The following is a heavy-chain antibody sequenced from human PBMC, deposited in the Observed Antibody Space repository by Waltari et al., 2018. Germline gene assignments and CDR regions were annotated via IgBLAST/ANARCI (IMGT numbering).Heavy chain of an antibody. Sequence: QVQLQESGPGLVKPSETLSLTCGVSGYSMRSGYYWAWIRQPPGKGLEWIGSIYQSGKTYYNPSLQSRVTISIDTSKNQFSLILKSLTATDTAVYFCARVADSSGLGYYNHYFMDVWGKGAPVTVSS. CDR2: IYQSGKT. CDR1: GYSMRSGYY. D-gene: IGHD6-19*01. V-gene: IGHV4-38-2*01. CDR3: ARVADSSGLGYYNHYFMDV. J-gene: IGHJ6*03.